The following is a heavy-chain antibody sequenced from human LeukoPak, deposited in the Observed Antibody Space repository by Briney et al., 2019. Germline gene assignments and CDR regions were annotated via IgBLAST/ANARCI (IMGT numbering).Heavy chain of an antibody. D-gene: IGHD5-18*01. Sequence: PGDSLRLSCAASGFTFTDYYISWIRQTRGKGLEWVSYIGKIINYADAVKGRFTISRDSTKSSVYLQMNSLRAEDTAVYYCARHRRDTEGYQADFDYWGQGTLVTVSS. CDR1: GFTFTDYY. V-gene: IGHV3-11*01. CDR3: ARHRRDTEGYQADFDY. CDR2: IGKII. J-gene: IGHJ4*02.